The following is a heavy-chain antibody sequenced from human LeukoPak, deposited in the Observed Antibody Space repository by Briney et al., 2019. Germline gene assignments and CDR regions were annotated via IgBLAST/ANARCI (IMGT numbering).Heavy chain of an antibody. Sequence: SGGSLRLSCAAPGFTFSGYWMHWVRQAPGKGLVWVSHINTDGSTSYADSVKGRFTISRDNAKNTLYLQMNSLRAEDTAVYYCAGDWGGAFDLWGQGTMVTVSS. CDR1: GFTFSGYW. J-gene: IGHJ3*01. CDR3: AGDWGGAFDL. CDR2: INTDGST. D-gene: IGHD3-10*01. V-gene: IGHV3-74*01.